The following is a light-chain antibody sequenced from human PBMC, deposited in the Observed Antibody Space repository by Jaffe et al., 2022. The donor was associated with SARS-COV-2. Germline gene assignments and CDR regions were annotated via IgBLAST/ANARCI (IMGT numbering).Light chain of an antibody. CDR1: QSVLRSSNHKNF. CDR2: WAS. Sequence: DIVMTQSPDSLAVSLGERATINCKSSQSVLRSSNHKNFLTWYQHKPGQPPKLLIYWASTRESGVPDRFSGSGSGTDFTLTISGLQAEDVAVYYCQQHYSTPYTFGQGTKLEIK. J-gene: IGKJ2*01. V-gene: IGKV4-1*01. CDR3: QQHYSTPYT.